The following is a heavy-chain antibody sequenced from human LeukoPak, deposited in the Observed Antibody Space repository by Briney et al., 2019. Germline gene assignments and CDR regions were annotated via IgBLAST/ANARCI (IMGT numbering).Heavy chain of an antibody. CDR2: IYSGGST. V-gene: IGHV3-66*01. CDR3: ARDPSAVAINTYG. D-gene: IGHD6-13*01. Sequence: AGGSLRLSCAASGFTVSNNCMNWVRQAPGKGLEWVSLIYSGGSTHYADSVKGRFTISRDSSRNTLYLQMNSLRVEDTAVYYCARDPSAVAINTYGWGQGTLVTVSS. J-gene: IGHJ4*02. CDR1: GFTVSNNC.